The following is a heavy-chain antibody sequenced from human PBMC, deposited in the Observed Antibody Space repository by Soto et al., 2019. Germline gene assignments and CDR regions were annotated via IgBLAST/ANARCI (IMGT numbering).Heavy chain of an antibody. V-gene: IGHV4-59*01. D-gene: IGHD3-3*01. CDR1: GGSISSDY. CDR2: IYYNGFT. J-gene: IGHJ4*01. CDR3: ARGIYFYYFYY. Sequence: SETLSLTCTVSGGSISSDYWSWIRRPPGKRLEWIGFIYYNGFTTYSPSLKSRVTISIDTSKNQSSLKLASVTAADTAVYFCARGIYFYYFYYWGQGTLVTVSS.